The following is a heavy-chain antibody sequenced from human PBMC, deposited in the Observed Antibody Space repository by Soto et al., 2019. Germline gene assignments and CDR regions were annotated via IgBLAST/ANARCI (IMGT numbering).Heavy chain of an antibody. CDR2: IIPVLATP. D-gene: IGHD4-17*01. CDR3: ARDSTVTNAFEY. V-gene: IGHV1-69*11. Sequence: QVQLVQSGAEVKKPGSSVKVSCKASGRTFSRSAISWVRQAPGQGLEWMGTIIPVLATPTYAQKFQGRVTITADESTSTVYMELYSLMSEDTAFYYSARDSTVTNAFEYWGQGTLVTVSS. J-gene: IGHJ4*02. CDR1: GRTFSRSA.